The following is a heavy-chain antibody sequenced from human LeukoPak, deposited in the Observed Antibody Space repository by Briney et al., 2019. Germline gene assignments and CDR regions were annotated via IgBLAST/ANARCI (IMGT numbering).Heavy chain of an antibody. CDR2: ISSSSYI. Sequence: GGSLRLSCAASGFTFSSYSMNWVRQAPGKGLEWVSSISSSSYIYYADSVKGRFTISRDNAKNSLYLQMNSLRAEDTAVYYCARDKRFEGDGFDYWGQGTLVTVSS. V-gene: IGHV3-21*01. J-gene: IGHJ4*02. CDR1: GFTFSSYS. D-gene: IGHD3-3*01. CDR3: ARDKRFEGDGFDY.